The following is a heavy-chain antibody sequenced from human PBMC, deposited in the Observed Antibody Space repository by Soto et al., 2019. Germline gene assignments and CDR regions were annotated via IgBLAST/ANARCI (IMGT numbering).Heavy chain of an antibody. CDR2: ISYDGSKK. CDR3: AKSFGAIAATAFDM. V-gene: IGHV3-30*18. Sequence: PGGSLRLSCAASVFSFRSYAMHWVRQAPGKGLEWVVVISYDGSKKYYADSVKGRFTISRDNSKNTLYLQMNSLRAEDTTVYYCAKSFGAIAATAFDMWRQGTMVTVSS. D-gene: IGHD2-15*01. J-gene: IGHJ3*02. CDR1: VFSFRSYA.